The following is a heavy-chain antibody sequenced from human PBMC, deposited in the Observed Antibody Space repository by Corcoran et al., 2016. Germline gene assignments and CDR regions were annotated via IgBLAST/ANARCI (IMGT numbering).Heavy chain of an antibody. J-gene: IGHJ4*02. CDR1: GFTFSSYG. CDR2: IWYDGSNK. V-gene: IGHV3-33*01. D-gene: IGHD1-1*01. CDR3: AGCPLVGIYTWSLDY. Sequence: QVQLVESGGGVVQPGRSLRLSCAASGFTFSSYGMHWVRLAPGKGLEWVAVIWYDGSNKYYADSVKGRFTISRDNSKNTLYLQMNSLRAEDTSVDHCAGCPLVGIYTWSLDYWGQGTLVTVSS.